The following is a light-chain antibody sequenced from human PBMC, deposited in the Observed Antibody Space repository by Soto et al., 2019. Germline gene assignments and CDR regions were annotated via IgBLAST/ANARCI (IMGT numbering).Light chain of an antibody. CDR3: QQYKAYPYT. CDR2: DAS. V-gene: IGKV1-5*01. J-gene: IGKJ2*01. Sequence: DIQMTQSPSTLSASVGDRVTITCRASQSISSWLAWYQQKPRKAPKLLIYDASTLGSGVPSRFSGSGSGTEFTLTISSLQPDDLASYHGQQYKAYPYTFGQGTELEIK. CDR1: QSISSW.